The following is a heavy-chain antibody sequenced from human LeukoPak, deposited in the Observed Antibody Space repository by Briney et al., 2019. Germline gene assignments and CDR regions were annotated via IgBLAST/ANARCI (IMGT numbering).Heavy chain of an antibody. J-gene: IGHJ4*02. CDR1: GFSFRYYW. CDR2: IKEDGTTK. CDR3: ARIGYSSSSYDY. D-gene: IGHD6-6*01. V-gene: IGHV3-7*01. Sequence: PGGSLRLSCAASGFSFRYYWMTWVRQTPGKGLEWVANIKEDGTTKYYVDSLRGRFTVSRDNAQNSLYLQMNSLRVEDTATYYCARIGYSSSSYDYWGQGILVTVSS.